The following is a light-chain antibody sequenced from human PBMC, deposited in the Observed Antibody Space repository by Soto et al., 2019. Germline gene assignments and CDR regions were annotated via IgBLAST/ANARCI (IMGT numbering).Light chain of an antibody. CDR3: QQYNTWPPAYT. Sequence: EIVLTQSPATLSVSPGERATLSCRASQSISNKLAWYQQKPGQAPRLLIYDSNTRATGIPARFSGSGSGTDFPLAVSSLQSEDFAVYYCQQYNTWPPAYTFVQGTKQDFK. CDR2: DSN. CDR1: QSISNK. J-gene: IGKJ2*01. V-gene: IGKV3D-15*01.